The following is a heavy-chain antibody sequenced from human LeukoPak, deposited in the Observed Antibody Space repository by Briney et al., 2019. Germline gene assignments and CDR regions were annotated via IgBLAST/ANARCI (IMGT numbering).Heavy chain of an antibody. CDR1: GDSISSYY. CDR2: IYYSGST. Sequence: SETLSLTCTVSGDSISSYYWSWIRQPPGKGLEWIGYIYYSGSTNYIPSLKSRVTISVDTSKNQFSLKLSPVTAADTAVYYCARDPGYSSGWHHYFDYWGQGTLVTVSS. J-gene: IGHJ4*02. CDR3: ARDPGYSSGWHHYFDY. D-gene: IGHD6-19*01. V-gene: IGHV4-59*01.